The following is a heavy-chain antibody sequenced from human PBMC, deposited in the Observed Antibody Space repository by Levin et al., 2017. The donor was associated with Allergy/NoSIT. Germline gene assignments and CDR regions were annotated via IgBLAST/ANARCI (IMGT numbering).Heavy chain of an antibody. CDR2: IKSKTDGGTT. V-gene: IGHV3-15*01. Sequence: GGSLRLSCAASGFTFSNAWMSWVRQAPGKGLEWVGRIKSKTDGGTTDYAAPVKGRFTISRDDSKNTLYLQMNSLKTEDTAVYYCTTQLGYSGYDSFDYWGQGTLVTVSS. J-gene: IGHJ4*02. D-gene: IGHD5-12*01. CDR1: GFTFSNAW. CDR3: TTQLGYSGYDSFDY.